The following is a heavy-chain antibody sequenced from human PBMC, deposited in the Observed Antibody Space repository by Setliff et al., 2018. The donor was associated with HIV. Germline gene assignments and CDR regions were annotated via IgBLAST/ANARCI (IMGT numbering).Heavy chain of an antibody. J-gene: IGHJ4*02. Sequence: ASVKVSCKTSGYTFKSYDINWVRQAPGQRPEWMARINAGNGNREYSPKFQGRVTITADTSASTMYMELSSLRSEDTAVYYCARDVEGIAADYWGQGTLVTVSS. D-gene: IGHD6-13*01. CDR2: INAGNGNR. CDR1: GYTFKSYD. V-gene: IGHV1-3*01. CDR3: ARDVEGIAADY.